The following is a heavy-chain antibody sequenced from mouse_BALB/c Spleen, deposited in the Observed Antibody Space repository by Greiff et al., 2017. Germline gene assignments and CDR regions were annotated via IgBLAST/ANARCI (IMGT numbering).Heavy chain of an antibody. Sequence: VHVQQSGTVLARPGASVKMSCKASGYSFTSYWMHWVKQRPGQGLEWIGAIYPGNSDTSYNQKFKGKAKLTAVTSASTAYMELSSLTNEDSAVYYCTREEDYYGFCFDYWGQGTTLTVSS. CDR2: IYPGNSDT. CDR1: GYSFTSYW. CDR3: TREEDYYGFCFDY. D-gene: IGHD1-2*01. V-gene: IGHV1-5*01. J-gene: IGHJ2*01.